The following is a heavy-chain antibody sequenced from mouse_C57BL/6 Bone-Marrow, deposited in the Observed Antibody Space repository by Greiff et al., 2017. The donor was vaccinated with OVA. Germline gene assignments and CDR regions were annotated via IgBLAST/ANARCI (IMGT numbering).Heavy chain of an antibody. Sequence: QVQLQQSGAELVRPGASVTLSCKASGYTFTDYEMHWVKQTPVHGLEWIGAIDPETGGTAYNQKFKGKAILTANKSSSTAYMELRSLTSEDSAVYYSTRERDDYAWFAYWGQGTLVTVSA. D-gene: IGHD2-4*01. CDR2: IDPETGGT. V-gene: IGHV1-15*01. J-gene: IGHJ3*01. CDR3: TRERDDYAWFAY. CDR1: GYTFTDYE.